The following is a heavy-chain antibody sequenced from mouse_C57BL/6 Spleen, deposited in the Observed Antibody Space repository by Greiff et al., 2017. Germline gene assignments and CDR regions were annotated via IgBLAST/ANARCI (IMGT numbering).Heavy chain of an antibody. D-gene: IGHD1-1*01. V-gene: IGHV1-18*01. Sequence: VQLQQSGPELVKPGASVKIPCKASGYTFTDYNMDWVKQSHGKSLEWIGDINPNNGGTIYNQKFKGKATLTVDKSSSTAYMERRSLTSEDTAVYYCARRTVVAHWYFDVWGTGTTVTVSS. CDR1: GYTFTDYN. CDR3: ARRTVVAHWYFDV. J-gene: IGHJ1*03. CDR2: INPNNGGT.